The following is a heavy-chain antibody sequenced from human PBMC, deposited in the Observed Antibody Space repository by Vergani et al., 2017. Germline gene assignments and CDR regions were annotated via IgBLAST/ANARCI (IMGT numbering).Heavy chain of an antibody. Sequence: EVHLLESGGGLVQSGGSLRLSCAASGFTFSNSAVSWVRQAPGRGLAWVSSISGPGLSTYYADSVKGRFSISRDNSKNTVFLQMHSLRAEDTAIYYCVKDNDYDADGPCDLWGRGTLVTVSS. CDR1: GFTFSNSA. CDR3: VKDNDYDADGPCDL. CDR2: ISGPGLST. J-gene: IGHJ2*01. V-gene: IGHV3-23*01. D-gene: IGHD3-16*01.